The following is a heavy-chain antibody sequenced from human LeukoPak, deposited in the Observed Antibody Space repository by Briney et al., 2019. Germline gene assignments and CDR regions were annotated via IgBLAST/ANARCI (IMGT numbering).Heavy chain of an antibody. CDR3: ARKWSGSLSFRIDP. D-gene: IGHD1-26*01. CDR1: GGSISSSSYY. V-gene: IGHV4-39*07. Sequence: SETLSLTCTVSGGSISSSSYYWGWIRQPPGKGLEWIGSIYYSGSTYYNPSLKSRVTISVDTSKNQFSLKLSSVTAADTAVYYCARKWSGSLSFRIDPWGQGTLVTVYS. CDR2: IYYSGST. J-gene: IGHJ5*02.